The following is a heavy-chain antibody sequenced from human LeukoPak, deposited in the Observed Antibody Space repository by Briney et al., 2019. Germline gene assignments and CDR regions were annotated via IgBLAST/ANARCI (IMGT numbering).Heavy chain of an antibody. V-gene: IGHV4-59*01. CDR2: IHYSGRT. D-gene: IGHD5-18*01. Sequence: PSETLSLTRIVSGDSISLFYWSWIRQPPGKGLEWIGYIHYSGRTNYNPSLKSRVTMSLDTSKNHFSLKLRSVTAADTAVYYCARVSPDTATDYGWFDPWGQGSLVTVSS. CDR1: GDSISLFY. J-gene: IGHJ5*02. CDR3: ARVSPDTATDYGWFDP.